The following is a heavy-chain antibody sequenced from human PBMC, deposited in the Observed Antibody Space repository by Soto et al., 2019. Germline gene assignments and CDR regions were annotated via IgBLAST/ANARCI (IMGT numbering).Heavy chain of an antibody. CDR3: ARHPRILTGYYGHLAY. CDR2: IYYSGST. V-gene: IGHV4-39*01. J-gene: IGHJ4*02. CDR1: GGSISSSSYY. D-gene: IGHD3-9*01. Sequence: QLQLQESGPGLVKPSETLSLTCTVSGGSISSSSYYWGWIRQPPGKGLEWIGSIYYSGSTYYNPCLKSVVTIYVDTSKSPISLRRSSVTAADTAVYYSARHPRILTGYYGHLAYWGQGTLVTVSS.